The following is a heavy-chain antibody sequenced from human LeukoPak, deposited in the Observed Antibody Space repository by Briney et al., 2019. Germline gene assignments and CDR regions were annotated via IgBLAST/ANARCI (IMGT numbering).Heavy chain of an antibody. CDR3: AGLLRYFDWSPDY. V-gene: IGHV3-66*02. CDR1: GFTVSSNY. Sequence: GGSLRLPCAASGFTVSSNYMSWVRQAPGKGLEWVSVIYSGGSTYYADSVKGRFTISRDNSKNTLYLQMNSLRAEDTAVYYCAGLLRYFDWSPDYWGQGTLVTVSS. D-gene: IGHD3-9*01. CDR2: IYSGGST. J-gene: IGHJ4*02.